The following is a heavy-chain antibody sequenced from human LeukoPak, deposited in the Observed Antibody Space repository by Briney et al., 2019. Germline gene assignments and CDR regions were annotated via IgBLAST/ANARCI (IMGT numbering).Heavy chain of an antibody. CDR2: IYYSGST. Sequence: SETLSLTCTVSGGSISSSSYYWGWIRQPPGKGLEWIGSIYYSGSTYYNPSLKSRVTISVDTSKNQFSLKLSSVTAADTAVYYCASHGRFDRDDAFDIWGQGTMVTVSS. D-gene: IGHD3-9*01. CDR3: ASHGRFDRDDAFDI. V-gene: IGHV4-39*01. CDR1: GGSISSSSYY. J-gene: IGHJ3*02.